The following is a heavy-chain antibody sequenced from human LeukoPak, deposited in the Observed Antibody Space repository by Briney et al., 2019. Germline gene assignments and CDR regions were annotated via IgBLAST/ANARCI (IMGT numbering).Heavy chain of an antibody. J-gene: IGHJ6*02. D-gene: IGHD3-16*02. CDR3: ARGNYDYVWGSYRYSYYGMDV. CDR1: GDSVSSSSAA. V-gene: IGHV6-1*01. CDR2: TNYRSKWYN. Sequence: SQTLSLTCAISGDSVSSSSAAWNWIRQSPSRGLEWLGRTNYRSKWYNDYAVSVKSRITINPDTSKNQFSLQLNSVTPEDTAVYYCARGNYDYVWGSYRYSYYGMDVWGQGTTVTVSS.